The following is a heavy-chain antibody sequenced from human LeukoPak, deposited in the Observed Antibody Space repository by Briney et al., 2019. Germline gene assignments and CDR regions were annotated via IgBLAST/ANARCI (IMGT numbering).Heavy chain of an antibody. D-gene: IGHD5-18*01. V-gene: IGHV1-18*01. Sequence: ASMKVSCKASGGTFSSYAISWVRQAPGQGLEWMGWISAYNGNTNYAQKLQGRVTMTTDTSTSTAYMELRSLRSDDTAVYYCASADSYGYSAADYWGQGTLVTVSS. CDR1: GGTFSSYA. CDR3: ASADSYGYSAADY. CDR2: ISAYNGNT. J-gene: IGHJ4*02.